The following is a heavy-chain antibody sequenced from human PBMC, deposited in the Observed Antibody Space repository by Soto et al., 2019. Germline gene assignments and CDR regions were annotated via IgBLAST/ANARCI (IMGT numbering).Heavy chain of an antibody. Sequence: SETLSLTCTVSGASVGRSYRYWGWIRQPPGKGLEWIGEIYRTGSTNYNPSLKSRVTISLDKSENQFSLKVTSLTAADTAVYYCASQDPGTSVDYWGQGTLVTGSS. D-gene: IGHD1-7*01. J-gene: IGHJ4*02. CDR2: IYRTGST. V-gene: IGHV4-39*07. CDR1: GASVGRSYRY. CDR3: ASQDPGTSVDY.